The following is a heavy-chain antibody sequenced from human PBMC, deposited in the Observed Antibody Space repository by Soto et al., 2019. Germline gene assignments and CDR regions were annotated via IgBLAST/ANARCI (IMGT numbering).Heavy chain of an antibody. D-gene: IGHD2-2*01. CDR3: ATSSTASDY. CDR2: ISGSGGST. J-gene: IGHJ4*02. CDR1: GFTFSSYG. V-gene: IGHV3-23*01. Sequence: GGSLRLSCAASGFTFSSYGMSWVRQAPGKGLEWVSAISGSGGSTYYADSVKGRSTISRDNSKNTLYLQMNSLRAEDTAVYFCATSSTASDYWGQGTLDTVSS.